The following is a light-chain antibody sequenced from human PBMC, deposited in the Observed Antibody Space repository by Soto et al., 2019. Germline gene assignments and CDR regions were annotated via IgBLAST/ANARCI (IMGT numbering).Light chain of an antibody. Sequence: IVLTQSPATLSVSPGDSSTLSCRASQSVRNNLAWYQQRPGQPPRLLIYGSSTTGFGVPARFSGSGSGTDFPLTSNNLQSEDLAVYCCQQYENGPPWTFGPGT. CDR1: QSVRNN. J-gene: IGKJ1*01. CDR3: QQYENGPPWT. V-gene: IGKV3-15*01. CDR2: GSS.